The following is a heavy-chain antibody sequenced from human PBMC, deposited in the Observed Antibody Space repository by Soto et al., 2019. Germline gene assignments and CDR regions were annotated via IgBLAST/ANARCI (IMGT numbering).Heavy chain of an antibody. V-gene: IGHV1-3*01. Sequence: QVQLVQSGAEVKKPGASVKVSCKASGYTFTSYAMHWVRQAPGQRLEWMGWINAGNGNTKYSQKFQGRVTITRDTSASTAYMELSSLRSEDTAVYYCASDLWFGETTKYYYGMDVWGQGTTVTVSS. J-gene: IGHJ6*02. CDR1: GYTFTSYA. D-gene: IGHD3-10*01. CDR3: ASDLWFGETTKYYYGMDV. CDR2: INAGNGNT.